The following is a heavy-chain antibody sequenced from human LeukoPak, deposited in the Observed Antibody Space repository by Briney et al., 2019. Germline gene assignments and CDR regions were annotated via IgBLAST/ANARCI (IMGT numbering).Heavy chain of an antibody. CDR1: GGSIFSYY. J-gene: IGHJ4*02. D-gene: IGHD5-24*01. V-gene: IGHV4-59*08. Sequence: SETLSLTCTVSGGSIFSYYWSWIRQPPGKGLEWMGYIYYSGSTNYNPSLKSRVTISVDTSKNQFSLRVSSVTAADTAVYYCARGLRSRDGYNYDYFDDWGQGTLVTVSS. CDR2: IYYSGST. CDR3: ARGLRSRDGYNYDYFDD.